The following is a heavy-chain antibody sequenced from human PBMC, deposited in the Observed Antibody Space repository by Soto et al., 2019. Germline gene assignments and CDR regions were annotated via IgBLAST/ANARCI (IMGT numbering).Heavy chain of an antibody. D-gene: IGHD5-18*01. V-gene: IGHV6-1*01. CDR3: ARVQVDTAMVTSYYYYYMDV. CDR2: TYYRSKWYN. Sequence: PSQTLSLTCAISGDSVFTNSAAAWNWIRQSPSRGLEWLGRTYYRSKWYNDYSSSVRSRININPDTAKNQFSLQLNSVTPEDTAVYYCARVQVDTAMVTSYYYYYMDVRGNGTTVTVSS. J-gene: IGHJ6*03. CDR1: GDSVFTNSAAA.